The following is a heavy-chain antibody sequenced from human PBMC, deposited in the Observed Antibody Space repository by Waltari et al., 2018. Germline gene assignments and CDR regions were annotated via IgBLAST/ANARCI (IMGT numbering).Heavy chain of an antibody. J-gene: IGHJ4*02. CDR2: IYSGGST. V-gene: IGHV3-23*03. CDR1: GFTFSSYA. Sequence: EVQLLESGGGLVQPGGSLRLSCAASGFTFSSYAMSWVRQAPGKGLEWVSVIYSGGSTYDADSVKGRFTISRDNSKNTLYLQMNSLRAEDTAVYYCAKDPGDYGGLDYWGQGTLVTVSS. D-gene: IGHD4-17*01. CDR3: AKDPGDYGGLDY.